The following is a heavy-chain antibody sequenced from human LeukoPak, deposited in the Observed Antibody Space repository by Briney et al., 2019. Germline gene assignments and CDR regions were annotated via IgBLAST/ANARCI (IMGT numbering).Heavy chain of an antibody. D-gene: IGHD2-15*01. CDR3: ARGITNIAVGDY. V-gene: IGHV3-53*01. CDR1: GFTLSNNY. CDR2: IYSSGTP. J-gene: IGHJ4*02. Sequence: GGSLRLSRSASGFTLSNNYMICVRQAPGKGLEWVSIIYSSGTPYYADSVKGRLTISRDNSKNTLFLQMSSLRAEDTAVYYCARGITNIAVGDYWGQGALVTVSS.